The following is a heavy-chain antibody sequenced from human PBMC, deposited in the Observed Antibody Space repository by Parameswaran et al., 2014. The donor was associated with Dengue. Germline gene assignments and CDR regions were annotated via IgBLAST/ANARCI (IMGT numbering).Heavy chain of an antibody. CDR1: GFTVSSNY. J-gene: IGHJ6*02. CDR2: IYSGGST. CDR3: ARPRGEIQLNYYYYGMDV. V-gene: IGHV3-53*01. D-gene: IGHD5-18*01. Sequence: GGSLRLSCAAPGFTVSSNYMSWVRQAPGKGLEWVSVIYSGGSTYYADSVKGRFTISRDNSKNTLYLQMNSLRAEDTAVYYCARPRGEIQLNYYYYGMDVWGQGNPGHRLL.